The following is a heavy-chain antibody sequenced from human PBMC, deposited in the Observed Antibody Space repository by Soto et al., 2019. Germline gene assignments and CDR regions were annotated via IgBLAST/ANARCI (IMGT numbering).Heavy chain of an antibody. CDR2: ISYDGSNK. D-gene: IGHD1-26*01. Sequence: XGSLRLSCAASGFTFSHYCIHWVRQAPGKGLEWLAVISYDGSNKHYADSVKGRFTVSRDNSKNTLYLQMNSLRAEDTAVYFCARYSGKYQGPIDYWGQGTLVTVS. V-gene: IGHV3-30*03. J-gene: IGHJ4*02. CDR1: GFTFSHYC. CDR3: ARYSGKYQGPIDY.